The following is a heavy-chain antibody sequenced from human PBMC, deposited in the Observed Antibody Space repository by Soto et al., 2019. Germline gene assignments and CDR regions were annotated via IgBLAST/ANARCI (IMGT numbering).Heavy chain of an antibody. D-gene: IGHD6-6*01. CDR2: IKSKTDGGTT. CDR1: GFTFSNAW. J-gene: IGHJ6*02. V-gene: IGHV3-15*01. Sequence: LRLSCAASGFTFSNAWMSWVRQAPGKGLEWVGRIKSKTDGGTTDYAAPVKGRFTISRDDSKNTLYLQMNSLKTEGTAVYYCTTDGAIAARPIGYYYYGMDVWGQGTTVTVSS. CDR3: TTDGAIAARPIGYYYYGMDV.